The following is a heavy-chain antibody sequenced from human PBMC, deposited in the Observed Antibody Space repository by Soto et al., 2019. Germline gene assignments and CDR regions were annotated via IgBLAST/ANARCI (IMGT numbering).Heavy chain of an antibody. Sequence: GGSLRLSCSASGFSVSNVWMTWARQAPGKGLEWVSSMSDGGKTYFTDSVKGRFTLSRDTSRNTLHLQMYSVRAEDTAVYYCSRDHSSGGYDFRGQVTLVTVSS. CDR3: SRDHSSGGYDF. V-gene: IGHV3-53*01. D-gene: IGHD5-12*01. J-gene: IGHJ4*02. CDR2: MSDGGKT. CDR1: GFSVSNVW.